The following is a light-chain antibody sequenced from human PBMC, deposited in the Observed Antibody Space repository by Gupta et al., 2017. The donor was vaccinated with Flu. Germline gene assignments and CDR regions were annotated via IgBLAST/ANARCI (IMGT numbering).Light chain of an antibody. Sequence: QSALTQPASVSGSPGQSITISCTGTSTDIGSYDYVSWYQQHPGKAPNLIIFEVSDRPSGISNRFSGSKSANTASLTISGLQAEDEADYYCCSYRDSVTLVFGTGTRVNV. J-gene: IGLJ1*01. CDR2: EVS. CDR3: CSYRDSVTLV. CDR1: STDIGSYDY. V-gene: IGLV2-14*01.